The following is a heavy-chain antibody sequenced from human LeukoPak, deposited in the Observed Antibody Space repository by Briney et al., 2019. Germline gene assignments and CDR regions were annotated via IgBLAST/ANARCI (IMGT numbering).Heavy chain of an antibody. Sequence: PGGSLRSPFPPPGSPFISNTLNGFGQAPGKGRDWSPPISSSSSYIYYADSVKGRFTISRDNAKNSLYLQMNSLRAEDTAVYYCASDAIIAAAVSTDYWGQGTLVTVSS. D-gene: IGHD6-13*01. CDR3: ASDAIIAAAVSTDY. CDR1: GSPFISNT. CDR2: ISSSSSYI. J-gene: IGHJ4*02. V-gene: IGHV3-21*01.